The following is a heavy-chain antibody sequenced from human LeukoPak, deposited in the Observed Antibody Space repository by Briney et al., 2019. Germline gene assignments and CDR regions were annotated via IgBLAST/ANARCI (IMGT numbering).Heavy chain of an antibody. D-gene: IGHD4-11*01. CDR2: IYTSGST. Sequence: SETLSLTCTVSGGSISSYYWSWIRQPAGKGLEWIGRIYTSGSTNYNPSLKSRVTMSVDTSKNQFSLKLSSVTAADTAVYYCARAITVTTVNYYYYYYMDVWGKGTTVTVSS. CDR1: GGSISSYY. V-gene: IGHV4-4*07. CDR3: ARAITVTTVNYYYYYYMDV. J-gene: IGHJ6*03.